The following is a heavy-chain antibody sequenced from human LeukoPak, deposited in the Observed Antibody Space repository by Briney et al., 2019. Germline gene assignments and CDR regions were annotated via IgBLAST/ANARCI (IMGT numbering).Heavy chain of an antibody. V-gene: IGHV3-11*01. Sequence: GGSLRLSCAASGFTFSDYYTSWIRQAPGKGLEWVSYISSSGSTIYYADSVKGRFTISRDNAKNSLYLQMNSLRAEDTAVYYCARDTSSVGIAVAGVDDFDYWGQGTLVTVSS. D-gene: IGHD6-19*01. CDR1: GFTFSDYY. CDR3: ARDTSSVGIAVAGVDDFDY. CDR2: ISSSGSTI. J-gene: IGHJ4*02.